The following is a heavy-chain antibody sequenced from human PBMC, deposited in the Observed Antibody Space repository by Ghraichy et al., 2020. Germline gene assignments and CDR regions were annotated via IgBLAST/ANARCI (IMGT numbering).Heavy chain of an antibody. CDR1: GDSISTSSFY. V-gene: IGHV4-39*01. Sequence: ETLSLTCTVSGDSISTSSFYWGWIRQPPGKGLEWIGSVSYGGSTYYNPSLKSRVTFSIDTSKNQFSLKMSSVTAADAVLYFCARHYYLDWYFNLWGRGTLVAVSS. J-gene: IGHJ2*01. CDR2: VSYGGST. CDR3: ARHYYLDWYFNL. D-gene: IGHD3-22*01.